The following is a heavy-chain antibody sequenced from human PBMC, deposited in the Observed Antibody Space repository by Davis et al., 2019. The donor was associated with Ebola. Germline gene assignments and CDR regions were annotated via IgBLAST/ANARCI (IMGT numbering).Heavy chain of an antibody. CDR3: SRRMSHFDY. J-gene: IGHJ4*02. CDR2: IRNNTSGGTT. Sequence: GGSLRLSCTTSGFIFGDYVMSWLRQAPGKGLEWVGFIRNNTSGGTTDYAASVRGRFSISRDDSKSIAYLQMNSLKTEDTAIYYCSRRMSHFDYWGQGALVTVSS. CDR1: GFIFGDYV. V-gene: IGHV3-49*03.